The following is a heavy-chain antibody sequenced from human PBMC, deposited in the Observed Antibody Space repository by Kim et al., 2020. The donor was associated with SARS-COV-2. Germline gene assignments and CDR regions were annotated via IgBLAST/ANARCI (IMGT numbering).Heavy chain of an antibody. CDR2: IRNKAYGGTT. V-gene: IGHV3-49*04. CDR1: GFTLGDYA. J-gene: IGHJ6*03. CDR3: SREWYSDRWEDFSYYYMDI. D-gene: IGHD6-13*01. Sequence: GGSLRLSCSVSGFTLGDYAMSWVRQAPGEGLQWVGFIRNKAYGGTTQYAASVKGRFTISRDDSKNIVYLQMNSLKTEDTAVYYCSREWYSDRWEDFSYYYMDICGTGTTVTVSS.